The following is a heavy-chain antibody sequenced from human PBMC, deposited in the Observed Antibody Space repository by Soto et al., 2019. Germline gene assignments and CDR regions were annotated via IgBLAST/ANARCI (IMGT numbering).Heavy chain of an antibody. CDR2: FSNTESA. J-gene: IGHJ6*02. V-gene: IGHV4-59*01. CDR3: ARAPTYSYGSGSPYYFYAMDV. Sequence: TSETLSLTCTVSGASISTYYWNWIRQPPGKGLEWIGYFSNTESANYNPSLRSRVTISADTSKNQLSLNLSSVTAADTAIYYCARAPTYSYGSGSPYYFYAMDVWGQGTTVTVSS. CDR1: GASISTYY. D-gene: IGHD3-10*01.